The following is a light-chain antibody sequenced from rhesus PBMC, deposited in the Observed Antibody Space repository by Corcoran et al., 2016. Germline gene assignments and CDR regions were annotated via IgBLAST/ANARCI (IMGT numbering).Light chain of an antibody. V-gene: IGKV1-18*01. CDR3: QQGYSSPRT. Sequence: DIQMTQSPSSLSASVGDKVTITCRASQDIANWLAWYQQKPGKGPNLLIFATSRLQPGVPSRFSGSRSGTAYTLTISSLQPEGFATYYCQQGYSSPRTFDHGTKVEIK. CDR1: QDIANW. J-gene: IGKJ1*01. CDR2: ATS.